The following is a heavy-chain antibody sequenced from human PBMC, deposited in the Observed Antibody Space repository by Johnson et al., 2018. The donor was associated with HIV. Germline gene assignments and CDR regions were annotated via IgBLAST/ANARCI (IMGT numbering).Heavy chain of an antibody. J-gene: IGHJ3*02. D-gene: IGHD6-13*01. Sequence: VQLVESGGGVVQPGGSLRLSCAASGLTFSTYAMSWVRQAPGKGLEWVSSMRVIDGSTYYADSVTGRFTISRDNAKNSLYLQMNSLRAEDTAVYYCARAIAAAGTVGVDAFDIWGQGTMVTVSS. CDR1: GLTFSTYA. CDR3: ARAIAAAGTVGVDAFDI. CDR2: MRVIDGST. V-gene: IGHV3-23*04.